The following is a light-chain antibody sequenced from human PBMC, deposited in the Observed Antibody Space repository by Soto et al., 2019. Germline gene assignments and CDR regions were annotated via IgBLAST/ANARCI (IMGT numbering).Light chain of an antibody. CDR1: QSVSSN. Sequence: EIVMTQSPATLSVSPGERATLSCRASQSVSSNLAWYQQKPGQAPRLLIYGASTRATGIPARFSGSGSGTEFTLTISSLQSEDFAVYYCQQYNNWQWTFGQGTTVEIK. CDR2: GAS. V-gene: IGKV3-15*01. J-gene: IGKJ1*01. CDR3: QQYNNWQWT.